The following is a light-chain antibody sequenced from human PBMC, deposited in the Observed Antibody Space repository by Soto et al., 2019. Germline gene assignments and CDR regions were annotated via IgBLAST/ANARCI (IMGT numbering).Light chain of an antibody. V-gene: IGKV3-11*01. J-gene: IGKJ1*01. CDR1: QSVRSS. Sequence: EIVLTQSPATLSLSPGERATLSCRASQSVRSSLAWYQQKPGQAPRLLISDASNRATGIPARFSGSGSGTDFTLTISSLEPEDSAIYYCQQRTNWPPWTFGQGTKVE. CDR2: DAS. CDR3: QQRTNWPPWT.